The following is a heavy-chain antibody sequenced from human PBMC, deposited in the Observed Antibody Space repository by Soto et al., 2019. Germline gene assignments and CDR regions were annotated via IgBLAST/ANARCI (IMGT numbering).Heavy chain of an antibody. CDR2: INPSIGTT. J-gene: IGHJ4*02. V-gene: IGHV1-46*03. CDR1: GETLTPQE. Sequence: ASSKDPWKGSGETLTPQENHLGRHAPGQGLEWMGVINPSIGTTTYAQKFQGRVTMTSDTSTSSVYMEVSSLRSEDTAVYYCISTLGARFDYCGQGTLVTVSS. CDR3: ISTLGARFDY. D-gene: IGHD1-26*01.